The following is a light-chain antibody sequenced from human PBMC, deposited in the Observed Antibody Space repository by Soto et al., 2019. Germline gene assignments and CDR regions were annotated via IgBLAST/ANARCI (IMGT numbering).Light chain of an antibody. Sequence: SYELTQPPSLSLAPGQTATITCGGNNIGSKNVHWYQHKPGQAPVLVVYDDSDRPSGIPERFSGSNSGNTAALTISRVEAGDEADYYCQVWDGSSDHEEWVFGGGTKLTVL. CDR3: QVWDGSSDHEEWV. CDR1: NIGSKN. V-gene: IGLV3-21*02. J-gene: IGLJ3*02. CDR2: DDS.